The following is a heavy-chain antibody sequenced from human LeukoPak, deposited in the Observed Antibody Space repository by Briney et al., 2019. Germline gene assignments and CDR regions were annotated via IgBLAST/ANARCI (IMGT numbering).Heavy chain of an antibody. V-gene: IGHV3-30*02. CDR2: IRYDGSNK. Sequence: PGRSLRLSCAASGFTFSSYGMHWVRQAPGKGLEWVAFIRYDGSNKYYADSVKGRFTISRDNSKNTLYLQMNSLRAEDTAVYYCAKVVNRGRYCSSTSCPLFDYWGQGTLVTVSS. D-gene: IGHD2-2*01. CDR3: AKVVNRGRYCSSTSCPLFDY. CDR1: GFTFSSYG. J-gene: IGHJ4*02.